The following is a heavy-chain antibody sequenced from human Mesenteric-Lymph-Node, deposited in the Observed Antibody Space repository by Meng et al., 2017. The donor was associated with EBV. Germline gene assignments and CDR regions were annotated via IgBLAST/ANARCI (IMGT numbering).Heavy chain of an antibody. V-gene: IGHV4-39*01. CDR2: IYYSGTT. Sequence: QLQRQESGPGLVGPSGTLSLICTVSSDSISSTSYHWGWIRQPPGKGLEWIGSIYYSGTTYFNPSLESRVSISVDTSKKQFSLRLTSVTAADTAVYYCARQYGSSFDYWGQGTLVTVSS. CDR3: ARQYGSSFDY. J-gene: IGHJ4*02. CDR1: SDSISSTSYH. D-gene: IGHD3-10*01.